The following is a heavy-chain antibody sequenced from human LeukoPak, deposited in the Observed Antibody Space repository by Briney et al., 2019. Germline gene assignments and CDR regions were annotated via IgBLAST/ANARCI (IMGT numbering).Heavy chain of an antibody. Sequence: SETLSLTCAVSGGSISSANYYWGWIRQPPGKGLEWIGSIYYSGSTYYNSSLKSRVTISVDTSKNQFSLKLSSVTAADTAVYYCARDRISGYVSFDYWGQGTLVTVSS. V-gene: IGHV4-39*07. J-gene: IGHJ4*02. D-gene: IGHD5-12*01. CDR3: ARDRISGYVSFDY. CDR1: GGSISSANYY. CDR2: IYYSGST.